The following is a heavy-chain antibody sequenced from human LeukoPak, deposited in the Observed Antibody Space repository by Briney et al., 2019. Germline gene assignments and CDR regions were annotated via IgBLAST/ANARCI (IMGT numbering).Heavy chain of an antibody. CDR2: ISAYNGNT. Sequence: GAAVKVSCKASGYTFTSYGISWVRQAPGQGLEWMGWISAYNGNTNCAQKLQGRVTITTDTSTSTAYMELRSLRSDDTAVYYCASSYGSGSYYDYWGQGTLVTVSS. V-gene: IGHV1-18*01. J-gene: IGHJ4*02. D-gene: IGHD3-10*01. CDR1: GYTFTSYG. CDR3: ASSYGSGSYYDY.